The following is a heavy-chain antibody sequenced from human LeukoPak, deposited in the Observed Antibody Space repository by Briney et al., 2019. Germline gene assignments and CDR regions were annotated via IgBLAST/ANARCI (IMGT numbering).Heavy chain of an antibody. J-gene: IGHJ4*02. CDR3: AREKPTLYDSSREKQSRGLDY. Sequence: GGSLRLSCAASGFTFSDYYMSWIRQAPEKGLEWVSYISSSGSTIYYADSVKGRFTISRDNSKNMVYLQMNSLRADDTAVYYCAREKPTLYDSSREKQSRGLDYWGQGTLVTVSS. CDR1: GFTFSDYY. D-gene: IGHD3-22*01. CDR2: ISSSGSTI. V-gene: IGHV3-11*01.